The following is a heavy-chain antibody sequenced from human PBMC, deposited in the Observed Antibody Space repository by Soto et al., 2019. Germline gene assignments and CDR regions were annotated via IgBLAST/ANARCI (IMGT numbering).Heavy chain of an antibody. CDR1: GFTFSSYS. CDR2: IRSSSNTI. V-gene: IGHV3-48*02. D-gene: IGHD4-17*01. Sequence: GSLRLSCAASGFTFSSYSMNWVRQTPGKGLEWVSYIRSSSNTIYYADSVKGRFTISTDNAKDSLYLQMSSLRDEDTAVYYCARDRDYAFDYWGQGTLVTVSS. CDR3: ARDRDYAFDY. J-gene: IGHJ4*02.